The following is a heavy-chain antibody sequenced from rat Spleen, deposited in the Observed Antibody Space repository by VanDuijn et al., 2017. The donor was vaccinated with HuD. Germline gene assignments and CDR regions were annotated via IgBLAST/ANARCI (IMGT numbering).Heavy chain of an antibody. D-gene: IGHD4-3*01. CDR2: ISYDGGST. V-gene: IGHV5-20*01. Sequence: EVQLVESGGGLVQPGRSMKLSCAASGFTFSNYGMAWVRQAPKKGLEWVAYISYDGGSTYYRDPVKGRFTISRDNAKSTLYLQMDSLRSEDTATYYCTGGTGYAHWFAYWGQGASVTVSS. CDR3: TGGTGYAHWFAY. J-gene: IGHJ4*01. CDR1: GFTFSNYG.